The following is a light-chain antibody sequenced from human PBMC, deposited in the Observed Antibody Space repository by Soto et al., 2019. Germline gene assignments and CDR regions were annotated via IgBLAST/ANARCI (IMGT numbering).Light chain of an antibody. V-gene: IGKV3D-15*01. CDR1: QSVSSN. Sequence: EIVMTQSPATLSVSPGERATLSCRASQSVSSNLAWYQQTPGQAPRLLIDGASTRATGIPARVSGSGSGTEFTLTISSLQSEDFAVYYCQKYNNWPPYTFGQGTKLEIK. J-gene: IGKJ2*01. CDR3: QKYNNWPPYT. CDR2: GAS.